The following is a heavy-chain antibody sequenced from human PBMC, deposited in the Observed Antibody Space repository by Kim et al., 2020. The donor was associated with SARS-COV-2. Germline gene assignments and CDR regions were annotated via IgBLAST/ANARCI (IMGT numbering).Heavy chain of an antibody. J-gene: IGHJ5*01. D-gene: IGHD3-16*02. CDR2: ISSSGSTI. CDR1: GFTFSDYY. V-gene: IGHV3-11*04. CDR3: ARDDYVWGSYRYGGLNWFDS. Sequence: GGSLRLSCAASGFTFSDYYMSWIRQAPGKGLEWVSYISSSGSTIYYADSEKGRFTISRDNAKNSLYLQMNSLRAEDTAVYYCARDDYVWGSYRYGGLNWFDSWGQGTLVTVSS.